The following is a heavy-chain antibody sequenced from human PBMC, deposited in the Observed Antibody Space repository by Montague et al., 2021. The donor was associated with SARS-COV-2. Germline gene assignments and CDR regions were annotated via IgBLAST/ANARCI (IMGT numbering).Heavy chain of an antibody. CDR2: IYYTGST. CDR3: ARWGEYYDSPYYYYAMDV. Sequence: SETLSLTCTVSGGSISGYYWTWMRQPPGKGLEWLGHIYYTGSTKYNPSLKSRATISIDTSKNQFSLKLSSVTAADTAVYYCARWGEYYDSPYYYYAMDVWGQGTTVTVSS. V-gene: IGHV4-59*12. J-gene: IGHJ6*02. D-gene: IGHD3-3*01. CDR1: GGSISGYY.